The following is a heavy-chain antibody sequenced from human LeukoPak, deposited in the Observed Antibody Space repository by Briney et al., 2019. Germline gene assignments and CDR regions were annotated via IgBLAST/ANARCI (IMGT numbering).Heavy chain of an antibody. D-gene: IGHD6-19*01. CDR2: ISSSSSYI. CDR3: ARESSGWYGDY. Sequence: ETLSLTCAVYGGSFSGYYWSWVRQAPGKGLEWVSSISSSSSYIYYADSVKGRFTISRGNAKNSLYLQMNSLRAEDTAVYYCARESSGWYGDYWGQGTLVTVSS. J-gene: IGHJ4*02. V-gene: IGHV3-21*01. CDR1: GGSFSGYY.